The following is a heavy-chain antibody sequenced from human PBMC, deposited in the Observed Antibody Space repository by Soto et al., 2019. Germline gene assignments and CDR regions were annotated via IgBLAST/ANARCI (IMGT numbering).Heavy chain of an antibody. D-gene: IGHD6-19*01. J-gene: IGHJ4*02. V-gene: IGHV3-23*01. CDR3: AKVTVAGRVFRYCFDY. CDR1: GFTFSSYA. Sequence: GGSLRLSCAASGFTFSSYATSWVRQAPGKGLEWVSAISGSGGSTYYADSVKGRFTISRDNSKNTLYLQMNSLRAEDTAVYYCAKVTVAGRVFRYCFDYWGQGTLVTVFS. CDR2: ISGSGGST.